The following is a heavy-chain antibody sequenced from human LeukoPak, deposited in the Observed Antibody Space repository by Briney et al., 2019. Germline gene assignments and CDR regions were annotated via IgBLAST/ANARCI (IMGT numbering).Heavy chain of an antibody. V-gene: IGHV4-34*01. CDR2: INHSGST. Sequence: SETLSLTCAVYGGSFSGYYWSWIRQPPGKGLEWTGEINHSGSTNYNPSLKSRVTISVDTSKNQFSLKLSSVTAADTAVYYCARERCSSTSCHRISGFRYWGQGTLVTVSS. J-gene: IGHJ4*02. CDR1: GGSFSGYY. D-gene: IGHD2-2*01. CDR3: ARERCSSTSCHRISGFRY.